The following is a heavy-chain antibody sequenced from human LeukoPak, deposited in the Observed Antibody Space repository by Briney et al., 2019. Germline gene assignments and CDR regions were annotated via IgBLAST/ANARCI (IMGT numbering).Heavy chain of an antibody. CDR1: GGSISNYY. CDR2: IYYSGST. Sequence: SETLSLTCTVSGGSISNYYWSWIRQPPGKGLEWIGYIYYSGSTNYNPSLKSRVTISVDTSKNQFSLKLRSVTAADTAVYYCAREGPVGATLYWYFDLWGRGTLVTVSS. V-gene: IGHV4-59*12. D-gene: IGHD1-26*01. CDR3: AREGPVGATLYWYFDL. J-gene: IGHJ2*01.